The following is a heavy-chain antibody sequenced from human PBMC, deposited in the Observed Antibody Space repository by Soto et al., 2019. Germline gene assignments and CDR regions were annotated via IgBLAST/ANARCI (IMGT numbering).Heavy chain of an antibody. V-gene: IGHV3-23*01. Sequence: GGSLRLSCAASGFTFSSYAMSWVRQAPGKGLEWVSAISGSGGSTYYADSVKGRFTISRDNSKNTLYLQMNSLRAEDTAVYYCAKGKFEVVVTSPFDYWGQGTLVTVSS. D-gene: IGHD3-22*01. CDR3: AKGKFEVVVTSPFDY. J-gene: IGHJ4*02. CDR1: GFTFSSYA. CDR2: ISGSGGST.